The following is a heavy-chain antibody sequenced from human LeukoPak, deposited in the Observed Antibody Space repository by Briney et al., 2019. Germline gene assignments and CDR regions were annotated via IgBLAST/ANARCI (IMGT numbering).Heavy chain of an antibody. CDR1: GFTFSSHA. J-gene: IGHJ4*02. D-gene: IGHD3-10*01. V-gene: IGHV3-23*01. CDR2: ISGSGDST. Sequence: PGGSLRLSCAASGFTFSSHAMSWVRQAPGKGLEWVSTISGSGDSTYHADSVKGRFTISRDNSENTLYLQMNSLRAEDTAVYYCANNPDYYGSGSPDYWGQGTLVTVSS. CDR3: ANNPDYYGSGSPDY.